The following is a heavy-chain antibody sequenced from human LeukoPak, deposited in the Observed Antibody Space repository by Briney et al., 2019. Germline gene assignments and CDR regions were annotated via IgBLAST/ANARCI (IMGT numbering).Heavy chain of an antibody. Sequence: GASVKVSCKASGYTFTSYYMHWVRQAPGQGLEWMGRINPNSGGTNYAQKFQGRVTMTRDTSISTAYMELSRLRSDDTAVYYCAREGMATIWARYYFDYWGQGTLVTVSS. V-gene: IGHV1-2*06. D-gene: IGHD5-12*01. CDR2: INPNSGGT. CDR1: GYTFTSYY. J-gene: IGHJ4*02. CDR3: AREGMATIWARYYFDY.